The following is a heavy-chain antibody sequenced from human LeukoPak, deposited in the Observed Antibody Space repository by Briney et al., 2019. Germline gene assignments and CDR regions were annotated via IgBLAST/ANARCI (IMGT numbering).Heavy chain of an antibody. D-gene: IGHD3-16*01. CDR1: GGSISSSSYH. CDR2: IYYSGST. J-gene: IGHJ4*02. CDR3: ARLMRSDFDY. V-gene: IGHV4-39*02. Sequence: SETLSLTCTVSGGSISSSSYHWGWIRQPPGKGLEWIGSIYYSGSTYYNPSLKSRVTISIDTSKNRFSLKLSSVTAADTAMYYCARLMRSDFDYWGQGTLVTVSS.